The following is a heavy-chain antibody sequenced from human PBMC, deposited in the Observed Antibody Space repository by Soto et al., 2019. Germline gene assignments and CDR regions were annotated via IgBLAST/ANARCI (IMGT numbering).Heavy chain of an antibody. J-gene: IGHJ4*02. V-gene: IGHV3-23*01. D-gene: IGHD3-10*01. CDR2: ITGSGGST. CDR1: GFTFSIYA. Sequence: WGSLRLSCAASGFTFSIYAISWVRQPPFKWLEWASAITGSGGSTYYADSVKGRFTISRDNSKNTLYLQMNSLRAEDTAVYYCAKARGAMVRGAAFYFDYWGQGTLVTVSS. CDR3: AKARGAMVRGAAFYFDY.